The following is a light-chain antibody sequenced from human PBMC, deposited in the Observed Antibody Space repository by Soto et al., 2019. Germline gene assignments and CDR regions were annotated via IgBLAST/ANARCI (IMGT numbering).Light chain of an antibody. V-gene: IGLV2-23*02. J-gene: IGLJ1*01. CDR1: SSDVGSYNL. Sequence: QSALTQPASVSGSPGQTITISCTGTSSDVGSYNLVSWYQQHPGKAPKLMIYEVSKRPSGVSNLFSGSKSGNTASLTIYGLQAEDEGDYYCCSYTCGNAFVVLGTGTKVTVL. CDR3: CSYTCGNAFVV. CDR2: EVS.